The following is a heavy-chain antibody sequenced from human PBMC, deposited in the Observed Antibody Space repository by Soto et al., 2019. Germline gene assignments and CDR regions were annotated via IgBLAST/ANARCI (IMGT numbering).Heavy chain of an antibody. J-gene: IGHJ4*02. D-gene: IGHD5-18*01. CDR2: INAGNGNT. Sequence: ASVKLSCKASGDTFTSYAMHWVRQAPGQRLEWMGWINAGNGNTKYSQKFQGRVTITRDTSASTAYMELSSLRSEDTAVYYCARDPGYSYGYNWGQGTLVTVSS. V-gene: IGHV1-3*01. CDR1: GDTFTSYA. CDR3: ARDPGYSYGYN.